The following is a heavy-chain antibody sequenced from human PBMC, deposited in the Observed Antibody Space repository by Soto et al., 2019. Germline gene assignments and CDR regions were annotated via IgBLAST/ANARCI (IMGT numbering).Heavy chain of an antibody. CDR2: ISASSSYT. CDR1: GFTLSDYY. CDR3: AFSTRPGGNGFDY. D-gene: IGHD1-26*01. V-gene: IGHV3-11*06. J-gene: IGHJ4*02. Sequence: PRGSLRLSCAASGFTLSDYYMNWMRQAPGKGPEWVSYISASSSYTNYADSVQGRFTISRDNAKNSVYLQMNSLRAEDTAVYYCAFSTRPGGNGFDYWGQGPPVTVYS.